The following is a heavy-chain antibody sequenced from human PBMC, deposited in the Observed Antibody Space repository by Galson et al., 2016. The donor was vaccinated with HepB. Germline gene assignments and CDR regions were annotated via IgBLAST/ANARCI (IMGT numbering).Heavy chain of an antibody. CDR1: GFTLSSYW. V-gene: IGHV3-7*03. D-gene: IGHD6-19*01. Sequence: SLRLSCAASGFTLSSYWMSWVRQAPGKGLEWVANIKQDGSDKYYVDSVKGRFTISRDNAKKSLYLQMNSLRVEDTAVYYCASAHFAVALGWDYWGQGTQVTVST. CDR2: IKQDGSDK. J-gene: IGHJ4*02. CDR3: ASAHFAVALGWDY.